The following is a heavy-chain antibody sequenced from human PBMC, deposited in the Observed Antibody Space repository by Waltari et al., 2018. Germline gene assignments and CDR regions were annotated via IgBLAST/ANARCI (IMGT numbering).Heavy chain of an antibody. J-gene: IGHJ4*02. V-gene: IGHV3-74*01. CDR3: ARDLYDTGSGDYPGRDF. Sequence: EVQLVESGGVLVHPGGSLRLSCAASGFTFSNFWMHWVRQAPWKGLVWVSRIDSGGSDTSYAGSVKGRFTISRDNTKNTLYLQMNSLRGEDTGVYYCARDLYDTGSGDYPGRDFWGQGTLVTVAS. CDR2: IDSGGSDT. D-gene: IGHD1-26*01. CDR1: GFTFSNFW.